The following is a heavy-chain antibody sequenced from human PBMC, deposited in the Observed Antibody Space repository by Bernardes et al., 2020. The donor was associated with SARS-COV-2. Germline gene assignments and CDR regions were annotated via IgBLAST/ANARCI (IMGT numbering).Heavy chain of an antibody. J-gene: IGHJ4*02. V-gene: IGHV3-23*01. CDR2: ISGSGDST. D-gene: IGHD3-10*01. CDR1: GFPFSIYA. Sequence: GGCLRLSCAASGFPFSIYAMNWVRQAPGKGLEWVSAISGSGDSTYYADSVKGRFTISRDNSKNTLYVQMNSLRAEDTAVYYCAKDRERYHGSGSLDYWGQGTLVTVSS. CDR3: AKDRERYHGSGSLDY.